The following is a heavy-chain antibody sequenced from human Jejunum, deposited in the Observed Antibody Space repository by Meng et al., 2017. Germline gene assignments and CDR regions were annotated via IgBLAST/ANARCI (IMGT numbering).Heavy chain of an antibody. D-gene: IGHD2-21*01. Sequence: QVQVRQSREGRLKPAASRTLSCEFTGESLTGYGWSWIRQAPGSGLEYIGYIRVTRTTTYMPSVSNRRTISLDRSNNQLSLILQSMTAADTGTEYCVGRRCGASSFVDLWGPGTLVTVSS. CDR3: VGRRCGASSFVDL. J-gene: IGHJ5*02. V-gene: IGHV4-34*01. CDR2: IRVTRTT. CDR1: GESLTGYG.